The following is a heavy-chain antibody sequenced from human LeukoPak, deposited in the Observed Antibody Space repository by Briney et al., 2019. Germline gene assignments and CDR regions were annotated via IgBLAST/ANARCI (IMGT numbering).Heavy chain of an antibody. D-gene: IGHD3-22*01. CDR2: IRYDGSNK. CDR3: AKLSYVADSSGYYLLAFDT. CDR1: GFTFSSYG. J-gene: IGHJ3*02. V-gene: IGHV3-30*02. Sequence: GGSLRLSCAASGFTFSSYGMHWVRQAPPKGLEWVPFIRYDGSNKYYAVSLNGRFTISRDNSKNTLYLQMNSLSAEDTAVYYCAKLSYVADSSGYYLLAFDTWGQGTMVTVSS.